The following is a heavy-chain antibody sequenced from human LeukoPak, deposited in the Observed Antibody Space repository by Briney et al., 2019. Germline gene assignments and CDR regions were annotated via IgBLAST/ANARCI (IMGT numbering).Heavy chain of an antibody. Sequence: GGSLKLTCAASGFTFSTYWMYWVRQAPGKGLEWVANIKQDGSHKYYVDSVKGRFTISRDNAKNSLYLQMNSLRVEDTAVYYCVREEGYWGQGTLVTVSP. CDR3: VREEGY. V-gene: IGHV3-7*01. CDR2: IKQDGSHK. CDR1: GFTFSTYW. J-gene: IGHJ4*02.